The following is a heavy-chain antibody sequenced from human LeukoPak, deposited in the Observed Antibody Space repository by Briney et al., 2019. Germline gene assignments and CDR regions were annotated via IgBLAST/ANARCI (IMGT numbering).Heavy chain of an antibody. CDR2: MNPNSGNT. V-gene: IGHV1-8*03. CDR1: GYTFTSYD. CDR3: ARSRSSTSNFDY. D-gene: IGHD2-2*01. Sequence: ASVTVSCKASGYTFTSYDINWVRQATGQGLEWMGWMNPNSGNTGYAQKFQGRATITRNTSISTAYMELSSLRSEDTAVYYCARSRSSTSNFDYWGQGTLVTVSS. J-gene: IGHJ4*02.